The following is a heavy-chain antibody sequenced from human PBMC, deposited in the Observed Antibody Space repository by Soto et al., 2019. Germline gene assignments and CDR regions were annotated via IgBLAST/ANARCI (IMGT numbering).Heavy chain of an antibody. D-gene: IGHD6-13*01. CDR2: IYHSGST. CDR1: GGSISSSNW. J-gene: IGHJ4*02. CDR3: SREGVQIAAALDY. V-gene: IGHV4-4*02. Sequence: QVQLQESGPGLVKPSGTLSLTCAVSGGSISSSNWWSWVRQPPGKGLEWIGEIYHSGSTNYNPSLKRRVTISVDKSKNQFSLKLSSVTAADTAVYYCSREGVQIAAALDYWGQGTLVTVSS.